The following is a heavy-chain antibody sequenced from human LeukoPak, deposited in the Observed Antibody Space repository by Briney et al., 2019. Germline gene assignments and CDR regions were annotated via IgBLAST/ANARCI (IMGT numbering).Heavy chain of an antibody. D-gene: IGHD1-26*01. CDR2: IYYSGST. J-gene: IGHJ3*02. V-gene: IGHV4-59*01. CDR3: ARWDIEDAFDI. CDR1: GGSISSYH. Sequence: SETLSLTCTVSGGSISSYHWSWIRQPPGKGLEWIGYIYYSGSTNYNPSLKSRVTISVDTSKNQFSLKLSSVTAADTAVYYCARWDIEDAFDIWGQGTMVTVSS.